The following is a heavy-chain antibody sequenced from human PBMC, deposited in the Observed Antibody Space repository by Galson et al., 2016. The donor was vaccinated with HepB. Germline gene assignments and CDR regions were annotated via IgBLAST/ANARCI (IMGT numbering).Heavy chain of an antibody. J-gene: IGHJ4*02. D-gene: IGHD2-15*01. Sequence: SVKVSCKASGYTFTSRGIRWVRQAPGQGLEWMGWISAYDGHTNYGQKLQDRLTMTTDTSTSTAYMELRSLRSDDTALYYCARDQAPLPGDYWGQGTLVTVSS. CDR3: ARDQAPLPGDY. CDR1: GYTFTSRG. CDR2: ISAYDGHT. V-gene: IGHV1-18*01.